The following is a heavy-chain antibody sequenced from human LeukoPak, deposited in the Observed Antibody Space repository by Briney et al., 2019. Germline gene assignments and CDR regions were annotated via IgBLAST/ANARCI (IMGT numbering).Heavy chain of an antibody. CDR1: GASISSSTYC. V-gene: IGHV4-39*01. J-gene: IGHJ5*02. CDR3: ARQAISGTRSWFDP. CDR2: IYYSGST. Sequence: SETLSLTCTVSGASISSSTYCWGWIRQPPGKGLEWIGTIYYSGSTFYNPSLKSRVTISVDTSKNQFSLKLSSVTAADTAVYSCARQAISGTRSWFDPWGQGTLVTVSS. D-gene: IGHD1-7*01.